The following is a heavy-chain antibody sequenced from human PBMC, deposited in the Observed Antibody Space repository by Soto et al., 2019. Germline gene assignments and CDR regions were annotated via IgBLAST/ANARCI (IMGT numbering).Heavy chain of an antibody. J-gene: IGHJ5*02. CDR3: ARGRGELHA. Sequence: PSETLSLTCAVYGASLSDNYCNWLRQPPGKGLEWIGEINHSGNTNYNPSLRSRVTISIDTSKNQLSLNLRSVSAADTAVYYGARGRGELHAWGKRPQVTVAS. CDR1: GASLSDNY. V-gene: IGHV4-34*01. D-gene: IGHD3-16*01. CDR2: INHSGNT.